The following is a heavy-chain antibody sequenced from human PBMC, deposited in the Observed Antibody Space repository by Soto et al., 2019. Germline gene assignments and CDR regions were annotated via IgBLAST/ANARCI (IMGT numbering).Heavy chain of an antibody. CDR2: IIPIQGTA. CDR3: AKSFVFGDHAYMDV. V-gene: IGHV1-69*08. D-gene: IGHD3-16*01. CDR1: GGSFTSYM. Sequence: QVQLVQSGAEVKKPGSSVKVSCEASGGSFTSYMFTWVRQAPGQGLEWMGRIIPIQGTANYALKFQDRVTITADKSTNTAYMELRSLRPEDTGLYYCAKSFVFGDHAYMDVRGKGTTVTVSS. J-gene: IGHJ6*03.